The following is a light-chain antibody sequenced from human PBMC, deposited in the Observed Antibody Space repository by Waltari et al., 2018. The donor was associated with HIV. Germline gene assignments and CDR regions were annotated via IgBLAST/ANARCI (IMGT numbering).Light chain of an antibody. J-gene: IGLJ2*01. CDR2: GKN. V-gene: IGLV3-19*01. CDR1: SLRSYY. Sequence: SSELTQDPAVSVALGQTVRITCQGDSLRSYYASWYQQKPGQAPVIFSYGKNNRPSAIPYRFSGSSSGNTASLTITGVQAEEEADYYCNSRDSSGNHLVFGGGTKLTVL. CDR3: NSRDSSGNHLV.